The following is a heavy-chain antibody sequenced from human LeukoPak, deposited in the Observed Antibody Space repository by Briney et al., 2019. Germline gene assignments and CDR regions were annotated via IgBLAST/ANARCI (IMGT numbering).Heavy chain of an antibody. V-gene: IGHV5-51*01. CDR1: GYSFTNYW. D-gene: IGHD3-3*01. Sequence: GESLKISCKGSGYSFTNYWIGWVRQMPGKGLEWVGIIYPGDSDTRYSPSFQGQVTISADKSISTAYLQWSSLKASDTAMYYCARNSYDFWSGYYYMDVWGKGTTVTVSS. J-gene: IGHJ6*03. CDR2: IYPGDSDT. CDR3: ARNSYDFWSGYYYMDV.